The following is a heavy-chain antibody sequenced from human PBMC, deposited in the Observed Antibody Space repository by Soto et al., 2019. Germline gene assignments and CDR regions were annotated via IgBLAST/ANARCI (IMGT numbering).Heavy chain of an antibody. CDR3: VKDRAVGRSWNDAFDV. J-gene: IGHJ3*01. V-gene: IGHV3-64D*06. CDR1: GFTFSSNY. CDR2: ITSNGEIT. Sequence: GGSLRLSCSASGFTFSSNYMHWVRRTPGEGLEFVSMITSNGEITYYADSVKGRFTISRDNSKNTLYLQMSSLRPEDTAVYYYVKDRAVGRSWNDAFDVWGHGTMVTVSS. D-gene: IGHD6-13*01.